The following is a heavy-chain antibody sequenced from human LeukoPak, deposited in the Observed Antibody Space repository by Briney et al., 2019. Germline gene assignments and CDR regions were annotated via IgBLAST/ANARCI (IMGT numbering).Heavy chain of an antibody. J-gene: IGHJ5*02. V-gene: IGHV3-11*01. CDR1: GFPFSDYY. CDR3: TRDNGEVFDT. CDR2: ISNRGTPI. D-gene: IGHD3-16*01. Sequence: GGSVRLSCGASGFPFSDYYMSWVRQAPGKGLEWLLYISNRGTPIRSADSVKGRFTISRDNAKNSLYLQMNSLRAEDTAVYYCTRDNGEVFDTWGPGTLVTVSS.